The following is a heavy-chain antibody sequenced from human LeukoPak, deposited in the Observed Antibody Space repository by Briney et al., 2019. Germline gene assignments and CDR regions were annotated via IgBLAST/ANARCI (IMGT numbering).Heavy chain of an antibody. D-gene: IGHD4-17*01. CDR3: ARAKKRPTVTKYYYYYYRDV. CDR2: MNPNGGNT. CDR1: GYTFTSYD. J-gene: IGHJ6*03. Sequence: ASVKVSCKASGYTFTSYDINWVRQAPGQGLEWMGWMNPNGGNTGYAQKFQGRVTMTRNTSISTAYMELSSLRSEDTAVYYCARAKKRPTVTKYYYYYYRDVWCKGTTVTVSS. V-gene: IGHV1-8*01.